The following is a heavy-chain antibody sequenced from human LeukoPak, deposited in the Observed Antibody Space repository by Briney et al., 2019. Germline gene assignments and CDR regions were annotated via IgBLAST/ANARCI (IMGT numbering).Heavy chain of an antibody. V-gene: IGHV3-9*01. CDR1: GFTFDDYA. J-gene: IGHJ4*02. Sequence: GGSLRLSCAASGFTFDDYAMHWVRQAPGKGLEWVSGISWNSGSIGYADSVKGRFTISRDNAKNSLYLQMNSLRAEDTALYYCATSIVGAIYYWGQGTLVTVSS. CDR3: ATSIVGAIYY. D-gene: IGHD1-26*01. CDR2: ISWNSGSI.